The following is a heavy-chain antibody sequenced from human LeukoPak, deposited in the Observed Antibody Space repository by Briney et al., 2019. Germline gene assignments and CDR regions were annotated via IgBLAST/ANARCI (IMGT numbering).Heavy chain of an antibody. CDR1: GFTFSSYG. J-gene: IGHJ6*03. V-gene: IGHV3-30*02. CDR3: AGLVPAASKYYYYYMDV. D-gene: IGHD2-2*01. Sequence: GGSLRLSCAASGFTFSSYGMHWVRQAPGKGLEWVAFIRYDGSNKYYADSVKGRFTISRDNSKNTLYLQMNSLRAEDTAVYYCAGLVPAASKYYYYYMDVWGKGTTVTVSS. CDR2: IRYDGSNK.